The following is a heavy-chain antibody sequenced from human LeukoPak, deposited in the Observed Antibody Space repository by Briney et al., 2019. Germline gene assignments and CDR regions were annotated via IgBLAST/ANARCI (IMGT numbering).Heavy chain of an antibody. CDR1: GGSISSSSAY. Sequence: PSETLSLTCTVSGGSISSSSAYWDWIRQPPGKGLEWIGSIYYSKNTYYNPSLKSRVTISADTSKNQFSLTLGSVSATDTAVYYCAAQYSGYVRLDYWGQGTLVTVSS. CDR2: IYYSKNT. D-gene: IGHD5-12*01. J-gene: IGHJ4*02. V-gene: IGHV4-39*01. CDR3: AAQYSGYVRLDY.